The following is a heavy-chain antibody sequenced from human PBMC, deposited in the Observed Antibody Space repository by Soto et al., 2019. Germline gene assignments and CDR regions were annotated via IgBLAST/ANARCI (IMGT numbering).Heavy chain of an antibody. CDR1: GGSIITNDYF. J-gene: IGHJ6*02. Sequence: PSETLSLTCTPYGGSIITNDYFWSSIRQPPGKGLEWIGNIYYSGRTYYTPSLRGRVTISVDTSKNQFSLKLSSVTAADTAVYYCALMGYSSYYYYGMDVWGQGTTVT. CDR2: IYYSGRT. D-gene: IGHD6-19*01. CDR3: ALMGYSSYYYYGMDV. V-gene: IGHV4-30-4*01.